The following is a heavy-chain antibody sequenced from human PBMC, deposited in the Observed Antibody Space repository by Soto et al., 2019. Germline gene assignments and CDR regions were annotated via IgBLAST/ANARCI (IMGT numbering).Heavy chain of an antibody. CDR2: IYYNGNT. D-gene: IGHD3-22*01. V-gene: IGHV4-61*01. CDR1: GGPVSSGSYF. CDR3: ATPHYYDSSPVLL. J-gene: IGHJ4*02. Sequence: SETLSLTCTASGGPVSSGSYFWSWIRQPPGKALEWIGYIYYNGNTNFNPSLKSRVSISVDTSKTQFSLKLSSVSAADTAVYYCATPHYYDSSPVLLWVQPTLVTVSS.